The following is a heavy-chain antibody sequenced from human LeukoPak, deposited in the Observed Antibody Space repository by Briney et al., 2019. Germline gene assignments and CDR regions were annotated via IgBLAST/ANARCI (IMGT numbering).Heavy chain of an antibody. Sequence: GGSLRLSCAASGFTFSSYEMNWVRQAPGKGLEWVSAISDSGGSTYYADSVKGRFTISRDNSKNTLYLQMNSLRAEDTAVYYCAKPLYYYGSGSYNTDYWGQGTLVTVSS. CDR3: AKPLYYYGSGSYNTDY. CDR1: GFTFSSYE. CDR2: ISDSGGST. V-gene: IGHV3-23*01. J-gene: IGHJ4*02. D-gene: IGHD3-10*01.